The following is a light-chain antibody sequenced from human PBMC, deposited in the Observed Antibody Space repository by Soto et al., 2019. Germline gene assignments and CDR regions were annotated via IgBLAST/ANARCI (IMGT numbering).Light chain of an antibody. CDR3: AAWDDSLNAWV. CDR1: SSNIGTNT. V-gene: IGLV1-44*01. CDR2: NNN. J-gene: IGLJ3*02. Sequence: QSVLTQPPSASGTPGQRVTISCSGSSSNIGTNTVNWYQQLPGTAPKLLIYNNNQRPSGVPDRISGSKSGTSASLAISGLQSEDEADYYCAAWDDSLNAWVFGGGTKLT.